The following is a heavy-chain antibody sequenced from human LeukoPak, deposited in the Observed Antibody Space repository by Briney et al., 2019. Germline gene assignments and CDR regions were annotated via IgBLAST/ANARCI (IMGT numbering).Heavy chain of an antibody. Sequence: GGSLRLSCAASGFTFSSYSMNWVRQAPGKGLEWVSSISSSSSYIYYADSVKGRFTISRDNAKNSLYLQMNGLRAEDTAVYYCARGLGGSYSAPFDYWGQGTLVTVSS. CDR2: ISSSSSYI. D-gene: IGHD1-26*01. J-gene: IGHJ4*02. V-gene: IGHV3-21*01. CDR3: ARGLGGSYSAPFDY. CDR1: GFTFSSYS.